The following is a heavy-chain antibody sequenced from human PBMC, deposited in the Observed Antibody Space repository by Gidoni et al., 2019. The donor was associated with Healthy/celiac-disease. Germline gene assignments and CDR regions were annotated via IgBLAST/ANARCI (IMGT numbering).Heavy chain of an antibody. CDR1: GFSLSNARMG. CDR2: IFSKDEK. Sequence: QVTLKESGPVLVNPTATLTLTCTVSGFSLSNARMGVSWIRQPPGKALEWLAHIFSKDEKSYSTSLKSRLTISKDTTKSQVVLTMTNRDPVDTATYYCARIGAGVELRFDPWGQGTLVTVSS. V-gene: IGHV2-26*01. CDR3: ARIGAGVELRFDP. J-gene: IGHJ5*02. D-gene: IGHD1-7*01.